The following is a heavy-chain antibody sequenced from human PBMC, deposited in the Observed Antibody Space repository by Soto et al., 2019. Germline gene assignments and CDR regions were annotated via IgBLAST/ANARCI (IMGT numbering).Heavy chain of an antibody. CDR2: MSYDGSRQ. J-gene: IGHJ4*02. CDR1: GFTLSDSP. V-gene: IGHV3-30*04. Sequence: HVQVVESGGDVVQPGTSLRLSCAASGFTLSDSPIHWVRQAPVKRLEWVAVMSYDGSRQYYADSVKGRFNISRDNYKGNLFLQMNSLRVEDTAIYYCAREEHSAHYFDYWGQGTLVTLSS. CDR3: AREEHSAHYFDY. D-gene: IGHD1-1*01.